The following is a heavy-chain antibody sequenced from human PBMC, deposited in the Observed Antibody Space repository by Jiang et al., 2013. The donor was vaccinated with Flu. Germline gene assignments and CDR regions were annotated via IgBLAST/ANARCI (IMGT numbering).Heavy chain of an antibody. CDR2: TYYRSKWYN. J-gene: IGHJ6*02. CDR1: GDSVSRNSAA. Sequence: QTLSLTCAISGDSVSRNSAAWNWIRQSPSRGLEWLGRTYYRSKWYNDYAVSVKSRITINPDTSKNQFSLQLNSVTPEDTAVYYCAREWYSSSPEPYYYYGMDVWGQGTTVTVSS. D-gene: IGHD6-6*01. CDR3: AREWYSSSPEPYYYYGMDV. V-gene: IGHV6-1*01.